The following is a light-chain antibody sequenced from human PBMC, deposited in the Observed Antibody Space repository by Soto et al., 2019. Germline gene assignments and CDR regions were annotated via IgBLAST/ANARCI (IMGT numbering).Light chain of an antibody. CDR3: LLYYGGAQVL. CDR1: TGAVTSGYY. J-gene: IGLJ2*01. V-gene: IGLV7-43*01. CDR2: STS. Sequence: QTVVTQEPSLTVSPGGTVTLTCASSTGAVTSGYYPNWLQQKPGQAPRALTYSTSNKHSWTPARFSGSLLGGKAALTLSGVQPEDEAEYYCLLYYGGAQVLFGGGTQLTVL.